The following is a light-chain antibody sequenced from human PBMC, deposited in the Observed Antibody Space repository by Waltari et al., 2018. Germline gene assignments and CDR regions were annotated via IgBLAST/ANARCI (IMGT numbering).Light chain of an antibody. CDR2: KGT. CDR3: SMYMGSGIWV. V-gene: IGLV8-61*01. J-gene: IGLJ3*02. CDR1: SGSVSSTSY. Sequence: QTVVTQEPSLSVSPGETVTLTCALSSGSVSSTSYPTWYQQTPGQPPRTLVYKGTSRSSGVPDRFSCSILGNTAALTITGAQAEDESDYYCSMYMGSGIWVFGGGTKLTVL.